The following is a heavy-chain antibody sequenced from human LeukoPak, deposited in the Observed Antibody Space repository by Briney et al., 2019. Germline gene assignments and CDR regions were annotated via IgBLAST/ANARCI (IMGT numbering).Heavy chain of an antibody. V-gene: IGHV4-31*03. J-gene: IGHJ4*02. Sequence: SQTLSLTCTVSGGTISSGGYYWSWIRQHPGKGLEWIAYMYYSGGTEYNPSLKSRVTISVDTSNNQFSLKLSSVTAADTAVYYCARVPHDSSGYGYFDYWGQGTLVTVSS. CDR3: ARVPHDSSGYGYFDY. CDR1: GGTISSGGYY. D-gene: IGHD3-22*01. CDR2: MYYSGGT.